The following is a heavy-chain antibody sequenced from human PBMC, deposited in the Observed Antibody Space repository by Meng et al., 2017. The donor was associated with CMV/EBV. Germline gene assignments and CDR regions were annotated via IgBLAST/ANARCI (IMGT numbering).Heavy chain of an antibody. Sequence: QVQLQESGTVLVKPSQTLSLTCTVSGGSISSGDYYWSWIRQPPGKGLEWIGYIYYSGSTYYNPSLKSRVTISVDTSKNQFSLKLSSVTAADTAVYYCARVTSRVAGAFDYWGQGTLVTVSS. V-gene: IGHV4-30-4*08. CDR1: GGSISSGDYY. CDR3: ARVTSRVAGAFDY. D-gene: IGHD1-14*01. CDR2: IYYSGST. J-gene: IGHJ4*02.